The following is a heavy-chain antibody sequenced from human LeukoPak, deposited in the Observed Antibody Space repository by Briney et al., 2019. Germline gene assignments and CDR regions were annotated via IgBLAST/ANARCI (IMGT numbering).Heavy chain of an antibody. J-gene: IGHJ4*02. CDR2: ISGDGGST. Sequence: GGSLRLSCAASGFTLDDYAMHWVRQAPGKGLEWVSLISGDGGSTYYADSVKGRFTISRDNSKNSLYLQMNSLRTEDTALYYCAKAYCSGGSCYLPIDYWGQGTLVTVSS. V-gene: IGHV3-43*02. D-gene: IGHD2-15*01. CDR1: GFTLDDYA. CDR3: AKAYCSGGSCYLPIDY.